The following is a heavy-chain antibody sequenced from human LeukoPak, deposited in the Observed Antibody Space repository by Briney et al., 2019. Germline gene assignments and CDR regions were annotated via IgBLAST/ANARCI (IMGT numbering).Heavy chain of an antibody. Sequence: GGSLRLSCAASGFTFSSYAMSWVRQAPGKGLEWVSAISGSGGSTYYADSVKGRFTISRDNSKNTLYLQMNSLRAEDTAAYYCAKADQWELHYFDYWGQGTLVTVSS. CDR3: AKADQWELHYFDY. D-gene: IGHD1-26*01. CDR2: ISGSGGST. J-gene: IGHJ4*02. CDR1: GFTFSSYA. V-gene: IGHV3-23*01.